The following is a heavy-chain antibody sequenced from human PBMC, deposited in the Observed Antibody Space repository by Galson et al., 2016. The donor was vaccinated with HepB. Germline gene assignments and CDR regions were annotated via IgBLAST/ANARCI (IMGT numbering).Heavy chain of an antibody. Sequence: SLRLSCAASGFSFSTYDMNWVRQAPGKGLERVATINGPSTATPYADSVKGRFTVSRDNSRDTLYLQMTSLRAEDTAIYYCAKVVPTGGHFFDSWGQGSLVTVSA. D-gene: IGHD6-6*01. CDR3: AKVVPTGGHFFDS. CDR1: GFSFSTYD. CDR2: INGPSTAT. V-gene: IGHV3-23*01. J-gene: IGHJ4*02.